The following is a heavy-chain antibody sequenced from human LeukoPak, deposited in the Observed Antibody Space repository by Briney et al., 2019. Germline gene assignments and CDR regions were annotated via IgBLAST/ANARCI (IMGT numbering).Heavy chain of an antibody. J-gene: IGHJ4*02. CDR2: ISWNSGSI. CDR3: ARGTSSGWDYYFDY. CDR1: GFTFDDYA. D-gene: IGHD6-19*01. Sequence: GRSLRLSCAASGFTFDDYAMHWVRQAPGKGLEWVSGISWNSGSIGYADSVKGRFTISRDNAKNSLYLQMNSLRAEDTAVYYCARGTSSGWDYYFDYWGQGTLVTVSS. V-gene: IGHV3-9*01.